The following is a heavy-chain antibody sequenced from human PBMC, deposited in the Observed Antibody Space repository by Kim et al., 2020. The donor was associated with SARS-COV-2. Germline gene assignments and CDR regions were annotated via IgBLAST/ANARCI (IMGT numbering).Heavy chain of an antibody. V-gene: IGHV3-53*01. J-gene: IGHJ4*02. CDR1: GFTVSSNY. CDR2: IYSGGST. Sequence: GGSLRLSCAASGFTVSSNYMSWVRQAPGKGLEWVSVIYSGGSTYYADSVKGRFTISRDNSKNTLYLQMNSLRAEDTAVYYCARESPEGWLGYFDYWGQGTLVTVSS. CDR3: ARESPEGWLGYFDY. D-gene: IGHD6-19*01.